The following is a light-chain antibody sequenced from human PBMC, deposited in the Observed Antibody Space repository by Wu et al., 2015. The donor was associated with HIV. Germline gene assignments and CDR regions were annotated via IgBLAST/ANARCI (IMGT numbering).Light chain of an antibody. CDR2: GAS. V-gene: IGKV3D-20*02. J-gene: IGKJ2*03. Sequence: EIVLTQSPGTLSLSPGERATLSCRASQSVSSSYLAWYQQKPGQAPRLLIYGASSRATGIPDRFSGSGSGTDFTLTISSLEPEDFAVYYCQHRLNWPRYSFGQGTKLEI. CDR3: QHRLNWPRYS. CDR1: QSVSSSY.